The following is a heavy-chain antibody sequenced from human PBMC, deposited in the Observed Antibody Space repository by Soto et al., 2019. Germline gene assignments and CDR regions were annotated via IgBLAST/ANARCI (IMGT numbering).Heavy chain of an antibody. Sequence: GGSLRLSCAASGFTVSSNYMSWVRQAPGKGLEWVSVIYSGGSTYYADSVKGRCTISRDNSKNTLYRQMNSLRAEDTAVYYCARELTSYYFDYWGQGTLVTVSS. J-gene: IGHJ4*02. CDR2: IYSGGST. CDR1: GFTVSSNY. D-gene: IGHD3-16*01. V-gene: IGHV3-66*01. CDR3: ARELTSYYFDY.